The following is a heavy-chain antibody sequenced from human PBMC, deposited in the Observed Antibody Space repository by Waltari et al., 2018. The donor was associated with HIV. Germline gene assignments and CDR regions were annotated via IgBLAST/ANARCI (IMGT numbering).Heavy chain of an antibody. J-gene: IGHJ6*02. Sequence: EVQLVESGGGLVQPGRSLRLSCTASGFTFGDYAMSWFRQAPGKGLEWVGFIRSKAYGGTTEYAASVKGRFTISRDDSKSIAYLQMNSLKTEDTAVYYCTRVGGRYYYYYGMDVWGQGTTVTVSS. D-gene: IGHD3-16*01. CDR2: IRSKAYGGTT. V-gene: IGHV3-49*03. CDR3: TRVGGRYYYYYGMDV. CDR1: GFTFGDYA.